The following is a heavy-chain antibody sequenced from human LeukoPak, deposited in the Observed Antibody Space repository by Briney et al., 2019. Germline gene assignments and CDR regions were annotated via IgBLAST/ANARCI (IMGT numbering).Heavy chain of an antibody. J-gene: IGHJ5*02. CDR1: GGSISDYH. CDR2: IYNRGTT. D-gene: IGHD1-1*01. CDR3: ARGAGGYRFDP. Sequence: SEPLSLTCTVSGGSISDYHWTCIRQPPGKALEYIGYIYNRGTTYYNPSLKSRVTISADTSKKQFSLKLTSLPAADTAVYYCARGAGGYRFDPWGQGTLVTVSS. V-gene: IGHV4-59*01.